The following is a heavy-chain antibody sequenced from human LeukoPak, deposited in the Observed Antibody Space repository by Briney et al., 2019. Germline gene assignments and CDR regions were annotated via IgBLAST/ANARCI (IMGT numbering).Heavy chain of an antibody. D-gene: IGHD2-21*01. CDR1: GFTFSTYE. CDR3: ARESAHCGGDCYDY. Sequence: QLGGSLRLSCAASGFTFSTYEMNWVRQAPGKGLEWISYISSSEDTIYYADSVKGRFTISRDNAKSSLFLQMNSLRVEDTAVYYCARESAHCGGDCYDYWGQGTLVTVSS. CDR2: ISSSEDTI. J-gene: IGHJ4*02. V-gene: IGHV3-48*03.